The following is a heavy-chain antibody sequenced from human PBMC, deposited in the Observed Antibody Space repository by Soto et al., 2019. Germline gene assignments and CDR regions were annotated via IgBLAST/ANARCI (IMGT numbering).Heavy chain of an antibody. CDR3: TTVRPYDSSGYYFDY. Sequence: GGSLRLSCAASGFTFSNAWMSWVRQAPGKGLEWVGRIKSKTDGGTTDYAAPVKGRFTISRDDSKNTLYLQMNSLKTEDTAVYYCTTVRPYDSSGYYFDYWGQGTLVTVSS. CDR2: IKSKTDGGTT. D-gene: IGHD3-22*01. V-gene: IGHV3-15*01. J-gene: IGHJ4*02. CDR1: GFTFSNAW.